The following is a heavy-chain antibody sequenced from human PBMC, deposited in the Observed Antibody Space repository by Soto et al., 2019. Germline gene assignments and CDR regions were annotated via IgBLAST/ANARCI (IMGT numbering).Heavy chain of an antibody. CDR2: IYYSGST. CDR1: GGSISSYY. V-gene: IGHV4-59*08. D-gene: IGHD5-12*01. Sequence: QVQLQESGPGLVKPSETLSLTCTVSGGSISSYYWSWIRQPPGKGLEWIGYIYYSGSTNYNPSLHSRVTISVDTAKNQFSLKLSSVTAADTAVYYCARRRDITFDYWGQGTLVTVSS. J-gene: IGHJ4*02. CDR3: ARRRDITFDY.